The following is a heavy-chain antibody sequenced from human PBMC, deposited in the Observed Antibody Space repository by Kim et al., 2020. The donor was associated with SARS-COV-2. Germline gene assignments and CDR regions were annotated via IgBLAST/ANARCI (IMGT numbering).Heavy chain of an antibody. CDR2: ISSSSSTI. D-gene: IGHD6-19*01. CDR1: GFTFSSYS. Sequence: GGSLRLSCAASGFTFSSYSMNWVRQAPGKGLEWVSYISSSSSTIYYADSVKGRFTISRDNAKNSLYLQMNSLRDEDTAEYYCALLAVAGSHGAFDIWGQGTMVTVSS. CDR3: ALLAVAGSHGAFDI. V-gene: IGHV3-48*02. J-gene: IGHJ3*02.